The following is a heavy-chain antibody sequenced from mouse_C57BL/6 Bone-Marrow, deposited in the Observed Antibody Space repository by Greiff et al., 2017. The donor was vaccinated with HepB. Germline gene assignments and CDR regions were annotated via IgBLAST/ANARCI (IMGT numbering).Heavy chain of an antibody. Sequence: VQLQQSGPELVKPGASVKISCKASGYSFTDYNMNWVKQSTGKSLEWIGVINPNYGTTSYNQKFKGKATLTVDQSSSTTYMQLNSLTSEDSAVYYCAREGYYGSSCPNYFAMDYWGQGTTVTVSS. CDR1: GYSFTDYN. V-gene: IGHV1-39*01. CDR3: AREGYYGSSCPNYFAMDY. D-gene: IGHD1-1*01. CDR2: INPNYGTT. J-gene: IGHJ4*01.